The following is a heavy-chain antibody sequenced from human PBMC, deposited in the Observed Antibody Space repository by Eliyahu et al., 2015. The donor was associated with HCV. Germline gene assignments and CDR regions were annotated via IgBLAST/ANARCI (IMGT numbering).Heavy chain of an antibody. V-gene: IGHV4-31*03. D-gene: IGHD2-15*01. CDR3: ARVGYSYGGYYAMDV. Sequence: QVQLQESGPGLVKPSQTLSLTCTVSGDSIRTGDYYWGWIRQHPGKGLEWIGYIYFSGNTHYNPSLKSRVTISMDTSRGQFSLKLSSLTAADTAVYYCARVGYSYGGYYAMDVWGQGTTVTV. CDR1: GDSIRTGDYY. J-gene: IGHJ6*02. CDR2: IYFSGNT.